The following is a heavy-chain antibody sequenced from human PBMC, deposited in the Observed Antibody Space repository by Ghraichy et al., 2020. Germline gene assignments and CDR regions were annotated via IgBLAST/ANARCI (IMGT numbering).Heavy chain of an antibody. J-gene: IGHJ4*02. CDR3: AREPTDSSGWYERQYYFDY. V-gene: IGHV4-59*01. CDR1: GGSISSYY. Sequence: SETLSLTCTVSGGSISSYYWSWIRQPPGKGLEWIGYIYYSGSTNYNPSLKSRVTISVDTSKNQFSLKLSSVTAADTAVYYCAREPTDSSGWYERQYYFDYWGQGTLVTVSS. D-gene: IGHD6-19*01. CDR2: IYYSGST.